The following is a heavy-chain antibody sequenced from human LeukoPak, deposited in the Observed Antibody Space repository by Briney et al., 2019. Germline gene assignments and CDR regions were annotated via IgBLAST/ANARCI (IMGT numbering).Heavy chain of an antibody. CDR1: GDSISSYY. V-gene: IGHV4-59*01. Sequence: SETLSLTCTVSGDSISSYYWSWIRPPLGKGLGWIGYFYYSGSTDYNPALKSRVTISVDTSKNQFSLKLSSVTAADTAVYYCARVSTEYSSSSAYYYYYMDVWGKGTTVTVSS. CDR3: ARVSTEYSSSSAYYYYYMDV. J-gene: IGHJ6*03. D-gene: IGHD6-6*01. CDR2: FYYSGST.